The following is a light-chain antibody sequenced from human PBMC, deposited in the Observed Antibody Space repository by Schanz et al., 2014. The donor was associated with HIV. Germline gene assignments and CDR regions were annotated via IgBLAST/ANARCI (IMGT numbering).Light chain of an antibody. CDR2: EGS. CDR1: SSDVDHYSY. J-gene: IGLJ2*01. CDR3: CSYAGTNNLVL. V-gene: IGLV2-23*01. Sequence: QSALTQPASVSGSPGQSITISCTGASSDVDHYSYVSWYQQHPGGAPELIIYEGSKRPLGVSNRFSGSKSGNTASLTISGLQDEEEADYYCCSYAGTNNLVLFAGGTKVTVL.